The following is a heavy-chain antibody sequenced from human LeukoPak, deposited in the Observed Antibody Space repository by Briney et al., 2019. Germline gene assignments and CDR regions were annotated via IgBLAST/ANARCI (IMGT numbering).Heavy chain of an antibody. Sequence: ASVKVSCKASGYTFTSYGISWVRQAPGQGLEWMGWISAYNGNTNYAQKLQGRVTMTTDTSTSTAYMELRSPRSDDTAVYYCARFHEGMCSGGSCYGYYYYGMDVWGQGTTVTVSS. CDR1: GYTFTSYG. J-gene: IGHJ6*02. V-gene: IGHV1-18*01. CDR2: ISAYNGNT. CDR3: ARFHEGMCSGGSCYGYYYYGMDV. D-gene: IGHD2-15*01.